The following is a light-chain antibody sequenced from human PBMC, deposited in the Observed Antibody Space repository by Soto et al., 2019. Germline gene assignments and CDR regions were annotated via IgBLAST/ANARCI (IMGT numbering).Light chain of an antibody. CDR1: SGDIGDYNY. Sequence: QSVLTQPGSASGSPGQSITISCTGTSGDIGDYNYVSWYQQYPDKAPKLIIFEVSERPSGISSRFSGSKSGNTASLTISGLRTEDEADYYCSSYRRTNSFVFGTGTKVTVL. J-gene: IGLJ1*01. CDR3: SSYRRTNSFV. V-gene: IGLV2-14*01. CDR2: EVS.